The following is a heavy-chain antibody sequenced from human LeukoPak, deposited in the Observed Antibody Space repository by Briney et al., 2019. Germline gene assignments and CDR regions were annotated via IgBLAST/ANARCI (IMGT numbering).Heavy chain of an antibody. Sequence: SETLSLTCAVYGGSFSGYYWSWIRQPPGKGLEWIGSIYYSGSTYYNPSLKSRVTISVDTSKNQFSLKLSSVTAADTAVYYCARALAVAVFDYWGQGTLVTVSS. V-gene: IGHV4-34*01. CDR2: IYYSGST. J-gene: IGHJ4*02. D-gene: IGHD6-19*01. CDR3: ARALAVAVFDY. CDR1: GGSFSGYY.